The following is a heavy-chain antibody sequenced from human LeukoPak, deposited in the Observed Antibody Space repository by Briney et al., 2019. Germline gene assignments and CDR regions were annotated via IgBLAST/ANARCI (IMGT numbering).Heavy chain of an antibody. CDR2: IVVASGNT. D-gene: IGHD5-24*01. V-gene: IGHV1-58*02. J-gene: IGHJ4*02. Sequence: SVKVSCKASGFTFTSSAMQWVRQARGQRLEWIGWIVVASGNTKYAQKFQERVTITRDMSTSTAYMELSSLRAEDTAVYYCAAAPIEMQQRGFDYWGQGTLVTVSS. CDR1: GFTFTSSA. CDR3: AAAPIEMQQRGFDY.